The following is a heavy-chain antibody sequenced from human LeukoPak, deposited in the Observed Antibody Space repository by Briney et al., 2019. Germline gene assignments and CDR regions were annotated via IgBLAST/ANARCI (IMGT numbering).Heavy chain of an antibody. CDR2: IRSTGST. J-gene: IGHJ4*02. D-gene: IGHD2-15*01. CDR1: GFTLSDSA. V-gene: IGHV3-23*01. CDR3: TKIQYRSGGGAIDS. Sequence: PGGSLRLSCSVSGFTLSDSAMCWVRQAPGKGLDWVSTIRSTGSTYDADSVKGRFTISRDTLKNTLYLQMNSLRADDTAIYYCTKIQYRSGGGAIDSWGQGTVVSVSS.